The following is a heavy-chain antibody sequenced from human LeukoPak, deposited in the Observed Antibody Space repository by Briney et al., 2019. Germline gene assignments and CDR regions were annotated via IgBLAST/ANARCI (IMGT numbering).Heavy chain of an antibody. CDR2: TYWDDDK. Sequence: SGPTLVKPTQTLTLTCTFSGFSLRTRGVGVGWIRQPPGKALEWLALTYWDDDKRYSPYLKSRLTITKDTSKNQVVLIMTNMDPMDTATYYCARREVKLDYFDFWGQGTLVTVSS. J-gene: IGHJ4*02. CDR1: GFSLRTRGVG. D-gene: IGHD1-1*01. CDR3: ARREVKLDYFDF. V-gene: IGHV2-5*02.